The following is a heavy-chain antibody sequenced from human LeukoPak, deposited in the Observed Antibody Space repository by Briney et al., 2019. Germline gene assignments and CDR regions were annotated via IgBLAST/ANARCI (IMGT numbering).Heavy chain of an antibody. D-gene: IGHD3-22*01. J-gene: IGHJ5*02. CDR2: IKSNNDGGTA. CDR1: GLTFTTAW. Sequence: PGGSLRLSCTASGLTFTTAWMSWVRQAPGKGLEWVGCIKSNNDGGTADFGAPVKDRFTMSRDDSRNTFYLQMNSLRTDDTAVYYCTTDRYYFDPWGQGTLVTVSS. CDR3: TTDRYYFDP. V-gene: IGHV3-15*01.